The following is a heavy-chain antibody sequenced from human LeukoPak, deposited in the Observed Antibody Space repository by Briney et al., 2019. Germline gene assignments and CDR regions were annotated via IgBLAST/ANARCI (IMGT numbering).Heavy chain of an antibody. D-gene: IGHD4-17*01. CDR2: IYDDGTT. CDR3: ARDYGDYERGFDF. V-gene: IGHV3-53*01. J-gene: IGHJ3*01. CDR1: GLIVSSVY. Sequence: GGSLRLSCAASGLIVSSVYMSWVRQAPGKGLEWVSLIYDDGTTFYADSMKGRFTISRDNSKNTLYLQMNNLRAEDTAVYYCARDYGDYERGFDFWGQGTMVTVSS.